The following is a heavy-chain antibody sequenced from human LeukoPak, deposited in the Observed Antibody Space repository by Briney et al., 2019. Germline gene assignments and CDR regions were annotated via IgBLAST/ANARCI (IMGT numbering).Heavy chain of an antibody. CDR3: AKGFGTSCYVQLDY. CDR1: QFTFSNYD. J-gene: IGHJ4*02. Sequence: PGGSLRLSCAASQFTFSNYDMSWVRQAPGKGLEWVSVISGSGGSTYYANSVKGRFTISRDNSKNTLYLQMDSLRAEDTAVYYCAKGFGTSCYVQLDYWGQGTLVTVSS. D-gene: IGHD2-2*01. CDR2: ISGSGGST. V-gene: IGHV3-23*01.